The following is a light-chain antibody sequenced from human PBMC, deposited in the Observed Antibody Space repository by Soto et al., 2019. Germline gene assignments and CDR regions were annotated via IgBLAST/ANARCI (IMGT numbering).Light chain of an antibody. CDR1: QSVRSW. J-gene: IGKJ4*01. Sequence: DIHMTQSPATLSASVGDRVTITGRASQSVRSWLAWYQQKPGTAPKLLIFDASRLESGVPSRFSGSASGTEFTLTISSLQPDDFATYYCQQYDNYPLTFGGGTKVDIK. V-gene: IGKV1-5*01. CDR2: DAS. CDR3: QQYDNYPLT.